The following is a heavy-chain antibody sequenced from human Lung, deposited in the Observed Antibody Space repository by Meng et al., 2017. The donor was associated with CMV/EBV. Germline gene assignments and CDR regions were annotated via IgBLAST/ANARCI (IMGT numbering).Heavy chain of an antibody. CDR3: ARVEMSTSWAFDY. CDR2: IYPGDSDI. D-gene: IGHD5-24*01. Sequence: GGSLRLSCEGFGYRFTSYWIGWVRQMPGRGLEWMGIIYPGDSDIRYSPSFDGQVIISADKTVSTAYLQWSSLKASDSATYYCARVEMSTSWAFDYWGQGTXVTVSS. V-gene: IGHV5-51*01. CDR1: GYRFTSYW. J-gene: IGHJ4*02.